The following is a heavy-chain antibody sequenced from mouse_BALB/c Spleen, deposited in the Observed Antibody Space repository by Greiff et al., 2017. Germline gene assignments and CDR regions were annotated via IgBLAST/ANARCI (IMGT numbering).Heavy chain of an antibody. CDR1: GFSLTSYG. Sequence: VMLVESGPGLVAPSQSLSITCTVSGFSLTSYGVHWVRQPPGKGLEWLGVIWAGGSTNYNSALMSRLSISKDNSKSQVFLKMNSLQTDDTAMYYCARGYYGSSSFAYWGQGTLVTVSA. D-gene: IGHD1-1*01. CDR2: IWAGGST. J-gene: IGHJ3*01. V-gene: IGHV2-9*02. CDR3: ARGYYGSSSFAY.